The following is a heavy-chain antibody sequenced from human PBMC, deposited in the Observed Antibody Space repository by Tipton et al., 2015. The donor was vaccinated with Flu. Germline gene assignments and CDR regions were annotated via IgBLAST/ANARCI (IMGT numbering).Heavy chain of an antibody. CDR3: VRRDYSNYVSEPKNWFDP. J-gene: IGHJ5*02. D-gene: IGHD4-11*01. CDR2: VHRTGSP. V-gene: IGHV4-38-2*01. CDR1: GDSIGSGYF. Sequence: TLSLTCSVSGDSIGSGYFWGWIRQPPGKGLEWIGNVHRTGSPYYNQSLRSRVIMTVDGAKNQFSLRLTSVTATDTAVYYCVRRDYSNYVSEPKNWFDPWGPGTLVTVSS.